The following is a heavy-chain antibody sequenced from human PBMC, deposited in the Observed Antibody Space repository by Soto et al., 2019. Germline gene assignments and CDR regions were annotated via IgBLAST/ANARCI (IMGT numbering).Heavy chain of an antibody. CDR2: IIPMLGMS. J-gene: IGHJ4*02. Sequence: QVQLLQSGAEVKKPGSSVKVSCTASGDTFNFYTISWVRQAPGQGPEWMGRIIPMLGMSNYAQNLQGRVTMIANKSTSTAYMELSSLRSEDTALYYCATNYGSGSAHFDNWGQGTLVTVSS. D-gene: IGHD3-10*01. CDR3: ATNYGSGSAHFDN. V-gene: IGHV1-69*02. CDR1: GDTFNFYT.